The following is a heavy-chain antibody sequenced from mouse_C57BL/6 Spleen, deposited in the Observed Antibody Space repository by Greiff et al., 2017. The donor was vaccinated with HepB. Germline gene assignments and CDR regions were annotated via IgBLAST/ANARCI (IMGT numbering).Heavy chain of an antibody. CDR2: ISNLAYSI. V-gene: IGHV5-15*01. J-gene: IGHJ1*03. Sequence: EVQGVESGGGLVQPGGSLKLSCAASGFTFSDYGMAWVRQAPRKGPEWVAFISNLAYSIYYADTVTGRFTISRENAKYTLYLEMSSLRSEDTAMYYCARRVPNWGYFDVWGTGTTVTVSS. CDR3: ARRVPNWGYFDV. CDR1: GFTFSDYG. D-gene: IGHD4-1*01.